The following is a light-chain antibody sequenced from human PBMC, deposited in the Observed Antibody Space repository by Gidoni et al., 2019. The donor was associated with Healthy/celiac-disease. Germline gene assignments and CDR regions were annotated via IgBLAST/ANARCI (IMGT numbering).Light chain of an antibody. Sequence: DIQMTQSQSSLSASVGDRVTITCRASQSISSYLNWYQQKPGKAPTLLIYAASSWQSGVPSRFSGSGSGTDFTLTISSLQPEDFAIYYCQQSYSTPPTFGQGTKVEIK. J-gene: IGKJ1*01. CDR1: QSISSY. V-gene: IGKV1-39*01. CDR2: AAS. CDR3: QQSYSTPPT.